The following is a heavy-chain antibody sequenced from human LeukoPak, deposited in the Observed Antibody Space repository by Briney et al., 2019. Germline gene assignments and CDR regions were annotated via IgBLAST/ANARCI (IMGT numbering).Heavy chain of an antibody. CDR3: ARGIRGYCSSTSCPRFDYYYYYMDV. CDR1: GGSFSGYY. V-gene: IGHV4-34*01. D-gene: IGHD2-2*01. Sequence: PSETLSLTCAVYGGSFSGYYWSWIRQPPGKGLEWIWEINHSGSTNYNPSLKSRVTISVDTSKNQFSLKLSSVTAADTAVYYCARGIRGYCSSTSCPRFDYYYYYMDVWGKGTTVTVSS. CDR2: INHSGST. J-gene: IGHJ6*03.